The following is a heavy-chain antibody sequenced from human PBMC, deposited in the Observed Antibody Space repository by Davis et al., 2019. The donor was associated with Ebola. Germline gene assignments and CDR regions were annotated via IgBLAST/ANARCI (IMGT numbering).Heavy chain of an antibody. V-gene: IGHV4-59*01. D-gene: IGHD6-19*01. Sequence: PSETLSLTCTVSGGSIGGSYWSWIRQPPGKGLEWIGFIFYSGSADYNPSLKSRVTMSVDTSKNQFSLKLNSVTAADTAVYYCARGGSAWYECWFDPWGQGTLVTVSS. J-gene: IGHJ5*02. CDR1: GGSIGGSY. CDR3: ARGGSAWYECWFDP. CDR2: IFYSGSA.